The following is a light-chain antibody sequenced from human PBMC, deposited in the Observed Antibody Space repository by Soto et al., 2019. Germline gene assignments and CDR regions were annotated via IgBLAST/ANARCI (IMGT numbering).Light chain of an antibody. J-gene: IGKJ1*01. CDR3: LQYDNWPSWT. V-gene: IGKV3-15*01. CDR1: QSVRSN. CDR2: AAS. Sequence: EIVVTQSPDTLSVSPGETATLSCRSSQSVRSNLAWYQQKPGQAPRLLIYAASTRAAGIPARFSGTGSGTEFTLTISSLQSEDFTVYYCLQYDNWPSWTFGQGTKVDIK.